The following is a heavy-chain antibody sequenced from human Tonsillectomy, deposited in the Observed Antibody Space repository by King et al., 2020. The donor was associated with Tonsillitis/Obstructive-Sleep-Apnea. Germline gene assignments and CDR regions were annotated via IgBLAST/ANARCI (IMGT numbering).Heavy chain of an antibody. D-gene: IGHD2-15*01. Sequence: VQLVESGGGVVQPGRSLRLSCATSGFTFSTYGMHWVRQAPGKGLEWVALIWSDGNNKFYADSVKGRFTISRDNSQNTLYLQMNSLRAEETAVYYCVRGGIGATWQGYYFDSRGQGTFLTVSS. CDR3: VRGGIGATWQGYYFDS. J-gene: IGHJ4*02. V-gene: IGHV3-33*01. CDR2: IWSDGNNK. CDR1: GFTFSTYG.